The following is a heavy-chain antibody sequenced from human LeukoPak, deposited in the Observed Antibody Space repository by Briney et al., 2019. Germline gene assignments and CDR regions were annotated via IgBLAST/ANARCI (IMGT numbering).Heavy chain of an antibody. J-gene: IGHJ4*02. Sequence: SETLSLTCAVYGGSFSGYYWSWIRQPPGKGLEWIGEINHSGSTNYNPSLKSRVTISVDTSKNQFSLKLSSVAAADTAVYYWARGYGDFWSGSYGDWGQGTLVTVSS. D-gene: IGHD3-3*01. CDR3: ARGYGDFWSGSYGD. V-gene: IGHV4-34*01. CDR1: GGSFSGYY. CDR2: INHSGST.